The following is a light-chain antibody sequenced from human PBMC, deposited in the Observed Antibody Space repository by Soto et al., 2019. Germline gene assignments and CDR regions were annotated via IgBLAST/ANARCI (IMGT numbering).Light chain of an antibody. V-gene: IGKV1-5*01. CDR2: DAS. J-gene: IGKJ5*01. CDR1: QSISSW. Sequence: DIKMTQSPSTLSASVGDRVTITCRASQSISSWLAWYQQKPGKAPKLLIYDASGVPDRFSGSGSGTEFTLRISRVEAEDVGVYYCMQPLHLPVTFGQGTRLEIK. CDR3: MQPLHLPVT.